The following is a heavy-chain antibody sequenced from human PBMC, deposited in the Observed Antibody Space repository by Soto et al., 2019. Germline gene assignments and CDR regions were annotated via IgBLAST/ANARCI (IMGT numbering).Heavy chain of an antibody. V-gene: IGHV3-30-3*01. Sequence: QVQLVESGGGVVQPGRSLRLSCAASGFTFSSYAMHWVRQAPGKGVEWVAVISYDGSNKYYADSVKGRFTISRDNSKNTLYLQMNSLRAEDTAVYYCARDFASGSYTIDYWGQGTLVTVSS. J-gene: IGHJ4*02. D-gene: IGHD1-26*01. CDR2: ISYDGSNK. CDR3: ARDFASGSYTIDY. CDR1: GFTFSSYA.